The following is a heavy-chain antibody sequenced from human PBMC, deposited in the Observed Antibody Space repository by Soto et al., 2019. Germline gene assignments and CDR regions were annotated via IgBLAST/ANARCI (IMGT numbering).Heavy chain of an antibody. V-gene: IGHV2-5*02. CDR1: GFSLTTSGVG. CDR2: IYWDDDK. J-gene: IGHJ4*02. D-gene: IGHD3-3*01. CDR3: AHRVLRTVFGLVTTTAIYFDF. Sequence: SGPTLVNPTQTLTLTCTFSGFSLTTSGVGVGWIRQSPGKAPEWLALIYWDDDKRYSPSLKSRLTITKDTSKNQVVLTMANLDPPDTATYYCAHRVLRTVFGLVTTTAIYFDFWGQGTPVTVSS.